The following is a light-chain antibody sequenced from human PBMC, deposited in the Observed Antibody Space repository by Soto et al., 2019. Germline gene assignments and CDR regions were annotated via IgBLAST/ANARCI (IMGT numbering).Light chain of an antibody. CDR3: SSYTSSGTVV. Sequence: QSALTQPASVSGSPGQSITISCTGTSSDVGGYNYVSWYQQHPGKAPKLMIYDVSNRPSGFSNRFSGSKSGNTASLTISGLQAEDEADYYCSSYTSSGTVVFGGGTKVTVL. CDR2: DVS. CDR1: SSDVGGYNY. J-gene: IGLJ2*01. V-gene: IGLV2-14*01.